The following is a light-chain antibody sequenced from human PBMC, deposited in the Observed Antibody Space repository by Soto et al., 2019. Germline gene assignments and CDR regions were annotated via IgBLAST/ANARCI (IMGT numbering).Light chain of an antibody. CDR1: NSNIGSNT. Sequence: QSVLTQPPSASGTPGQSVTISCSGSNSNIGSNTVNWYQHLPGTAPKLLIYNTYRRPSGVPDRFSASKSGTSASLAISGLQSEDEGDYYCQSYDSTLSARYVFGTGTKVTAL. J-gene: IGLJ1*01. CDR2: NTY. CDR3: QSYDSTLSARYV. V-gene: IGLV1-44*01.